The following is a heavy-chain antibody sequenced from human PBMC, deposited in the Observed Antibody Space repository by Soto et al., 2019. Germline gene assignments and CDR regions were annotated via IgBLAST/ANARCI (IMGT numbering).Heavy chain of an antibody. J-gene: IGHJ5*02. V-gene: IGHV3-15*07. D-gene: IGHD4-17*01. CDR3: TTDVGLTTLFDT. CDR2: IKSKTDGGTT. Sequence: EVQLVESGGGLVKPGGSLRLSCAASGFTFSNAWMNWVRQAPGKGLEWVGRIKSKTDGGTTDYAAPVKGRFTISRDDSKNTLYLQMNRLKTVDTAVYYCTTDVGLTTLFDTGGQGTLVTVSS. CDR1: GFTFSNAW.